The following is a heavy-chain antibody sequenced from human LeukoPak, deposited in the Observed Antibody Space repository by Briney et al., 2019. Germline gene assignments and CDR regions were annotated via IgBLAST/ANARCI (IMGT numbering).Heavy chain of an antibody. CDR3: ARDEGYYNYMDV. V-gene: IGHV1-2*02. CDR1: RYGFTGYY. J-gene: IGHJ6*03. CDR2: INVDSGGT. Sequence: ASVKVSCKASRYGFTGYYMHWVRLAPGQGLEWMGWINVDSGGTKYAEKFQGRVTMTRDTSISTAYMELSRLRSDDTAVYYCARDEGYYNYMDVWGKGTTVSVSS.